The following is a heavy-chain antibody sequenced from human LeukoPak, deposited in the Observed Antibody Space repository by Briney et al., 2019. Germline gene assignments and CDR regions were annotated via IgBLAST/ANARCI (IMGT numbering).Heavy chain of an antibody. V-gene: IGHV4-38-2*02. CDR2: IYHSGST. CDR3: ARAKTTVVTPYDY. CDR1: GYSISSGYY. D-gene: IGHD4-23*01. Sequence: SETLSLTFTVSGYSISSGYYWGWIRQPPGKGLEWIGSIYHSGSTYYNPSLKSRVTISVDRSKNQFSLKLSSVTAADTAVYYCARAKTTVVTPYDYWGQGTLVTVSS. J-gene: IGHJ4*02.